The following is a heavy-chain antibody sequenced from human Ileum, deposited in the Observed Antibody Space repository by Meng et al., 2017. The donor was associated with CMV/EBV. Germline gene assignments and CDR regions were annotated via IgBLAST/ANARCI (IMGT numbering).Heavy chain of an antibody. Sequence: SETLSLTCAVSGGSITSSNWWTWVRLPPGKGLEWFGEIYHSGSTNYNPSLKSRVTISGDKSKNQFSLKLSSVTAADTAVYYCARALYSSGWMGTGWGQGTLVTVSS. CDR2: IYHSGST. J-gene: IGHJ4*02. CDR3: ARALYSSGWMGTG. CDR1: GGSITSSNW. D-gene: IGHD6-19*01. V-gene: IGHV4-4*02.